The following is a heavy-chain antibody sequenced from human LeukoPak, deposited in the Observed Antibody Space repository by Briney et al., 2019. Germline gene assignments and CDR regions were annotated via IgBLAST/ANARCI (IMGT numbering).Heavy chain of an antibody. CDR3: ARHNDGERYYYDSSGYYY. CDR1: GGSISSSSYY. J-gene: IGHJ4*02. D-gene: IGHD3-22*01. CDR2: IYYSGGT. V-gene: IGHV4-39*01. Sequence: SETLSLTCTVSGGSISSSSYYWGWIRQPPGKGLEWIGSIYYSGGTYYNPSLKSRVTISVDTSKNQFSLKLSSVTAADTAVYYCARHNDGERYYYDSSGYYYWGQGTLVTVSS.